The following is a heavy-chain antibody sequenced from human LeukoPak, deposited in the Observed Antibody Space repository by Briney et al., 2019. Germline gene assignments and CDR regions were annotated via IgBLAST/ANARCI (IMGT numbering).Heavy chain of an antibody. Sequence: SVKVSCKASGGTFSSYAISWVRQAPGQGLEWIGGIIPIFGTANYAQKFQGRATITADESTSTAYMELSSLRSEDTAVYYCARTSYCGGDCLDYWGQGTLVTVSS. V-gene: IGHV1-69*13. CDR3: ARTSYCGGDCLDY. CDR2: IIPIFGTA. J-gene: IGHJ4*02. CDR1: GGTFSSYA. D-gene: IGHD2-21*02.